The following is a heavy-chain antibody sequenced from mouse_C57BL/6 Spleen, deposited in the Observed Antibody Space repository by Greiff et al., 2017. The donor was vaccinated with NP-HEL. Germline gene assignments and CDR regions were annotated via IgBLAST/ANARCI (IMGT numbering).Heavy chain of an antibody. CDR1: GYTFTDYN. V-gene: IGHV1-22*01. Sequence: EVQLQQSGPELVKPGASVKMSCKASGYTFTDYNMHWVKQSHGKSLEWIGYINPNNGGTSYNQKFKGKATLTVNKSSSTAYMELRSLTSEDSAVYDCARELRYQGAMDYWGQGTSVTVSS. D-gene: IGHD1-1*01. CDR2: INPNNGGT. J-gene: IGHJ4*01. CDR3: ARELRYQGAMDY.